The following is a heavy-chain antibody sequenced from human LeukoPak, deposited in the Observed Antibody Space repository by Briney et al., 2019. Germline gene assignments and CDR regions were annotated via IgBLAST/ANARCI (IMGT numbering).Heavy chain of an antibody. Sequence: PSETLSLTCTVSGVTISSYNWSWIRQPPGQGRKGLGYIYYSGSANYNPSLKSRVTISVDTSKSQFSLKLSSVTAADTAVYYCARATRVRGVIPLNWGQGTLVTVSS. J-gene: IGHJ4*02. D-gene: IGHD3-10*01. CDR1: GVTISSYN. CDR2: IYYSGSA. CDR3: ARATRVRGVIPLN. V-gene: IGHV4-59*01.